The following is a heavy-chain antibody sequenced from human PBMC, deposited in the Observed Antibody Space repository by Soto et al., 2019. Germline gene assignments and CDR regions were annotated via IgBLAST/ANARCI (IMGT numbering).Heavy chain of an antibody. CDR3: ARDCSGASCALYYAMDV. J-gene: IGHJ6*02. CDR2: IKQDGSEK. Sequence: EVQLVESGGDLVQPGESLKLSCAASGFTFSSYWMSWVRQAPGKGLEWVANIKQDGSEKYYVDSVKGRFTISRDNAKNSLYLQVNSLRAEDTAVYYCARDCSGASCALYYAMDVWGQGTTVTVSS. CDR1: GFTFSSYW. D-gene: IGHD2-15*01. V-gene: IGHV3-7*01.